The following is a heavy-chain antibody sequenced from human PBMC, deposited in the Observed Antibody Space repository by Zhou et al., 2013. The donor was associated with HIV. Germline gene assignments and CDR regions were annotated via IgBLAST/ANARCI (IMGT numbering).Heavy chain of an antibody. V-gene: IGHV1-8*01. J-gene: IGHJ4*02. Sequence: QVQLVQSGTEVKKPGASVKVSCKASGYTFTSYDINWVRQATGQGLEWMGWMNPNSGNTGYAQKFQGRVTMTRNTSISTAYMELSSLRSEDTAVYYCARGFMYYDSSGYYYFDYWGQGTLVTVSS. CDR2: MNPNSGNT. D-gene: IGHD3-22*01. CDR3: ARGFMYYDSSGYYYFDY. CDR1: GYTFTSYD.